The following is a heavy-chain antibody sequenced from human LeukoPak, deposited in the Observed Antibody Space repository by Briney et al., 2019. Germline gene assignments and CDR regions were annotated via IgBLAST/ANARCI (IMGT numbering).Heavy chain of an antibody. D-gene: IGHD2-21*02. Sequence: SETLSLTCTVSGGSISSSSYYWGWVRQPPGKGLEWIGSIYYSGSTYYPPPLKSPVTISVDTSKNHFSLKLSSVTAADTAVYYCARHAVVTALYYFDYWGQGTLVTVSS. CDR3: ARHAVVTALYYFDY. CDR1: GGSISSSSYY. CDR2: IYYSGST. J-gene: IGHJ4*02. V-gene: IGHV4-39*01.